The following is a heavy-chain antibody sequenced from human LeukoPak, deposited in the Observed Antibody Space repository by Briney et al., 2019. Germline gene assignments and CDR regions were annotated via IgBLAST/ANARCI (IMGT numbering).Heavy chain of an antibody. CDR3: ARDRSSSSCFDY. CDR1: GGTFSSYA. V-gene: IGHV1-69*01. Sequence: SVKVSCKASGGTFSSYAISWVRQAPGQGLEWMGGIIPIFGTANYAQKFQGRVTITADESTSTAYMELSSLRSEDTAVYYCARDRSSSSCFDYWGQGTLATVSS. D-gene: IGHD6-13*01. J-gene: IGHJ4*02. CDR2: IIPIFGTA.